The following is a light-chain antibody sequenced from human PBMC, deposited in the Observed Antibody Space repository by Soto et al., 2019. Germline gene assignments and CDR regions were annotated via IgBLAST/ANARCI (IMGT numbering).Light chain of an antibody. CDR1: QTISSW. CDR3: QHYNSYSEA. J-gene: IGKJ1*01. CDR2: KAS. V-gene: IGKV1-5*03. Sequence: DIQMTQSPSTLSRSVGDRVTITCRASQTISSWLAWYKQKPGKAPKLLIYKASTLKSGVPSRFRGSGSGTEFTLTISSLKPDDFETYYCQHYNSYSEAFGQGTKVDIK.